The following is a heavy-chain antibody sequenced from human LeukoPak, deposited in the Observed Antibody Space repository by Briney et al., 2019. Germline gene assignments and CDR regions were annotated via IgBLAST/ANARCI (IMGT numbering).Heavy chain of an antibody. CDR2: ISYSGST. J-gene: IGHJ3*02. D-gene: IGHD5-12*01. V-gene: IGHV4-39*01. CDR3: ARPPPGRMVASPVDAFGI. Sequence: SETPSHTCTLPRGSISSSIYYCGWIRQPRRKGLGSLGRISYSGSTDYIPSLKSRVTIAVDTSKKLFSLHLICVTAADTAVYHCARPPPGRMVASPVDAFGIWGQGTMVTVSS. CDR1: RGSISSSIYY.